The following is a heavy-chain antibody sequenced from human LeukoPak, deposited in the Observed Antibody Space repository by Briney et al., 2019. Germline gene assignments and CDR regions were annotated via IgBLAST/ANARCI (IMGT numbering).Heavy chain of an antibody. CDR2: IYPGDSDT. D-gene: IGHD3-22*01. J-gene: IGHJ3*02. V-gene: IGHV5-51*01. CDR3: ARLVYYDSSGYYSYDAFDI. CDR1: GYSFTSYW. Sequence: KLGESLKIPCKGSGYSFTSYWIGWVRQMPGKGLEWMGIIYPGDSDTRYSPSFQGQVTISADKSISTAYLQWSSLKASDTAMYYCARLVYYDSSGYYSYDAFDIWGQGTMVTVSS.